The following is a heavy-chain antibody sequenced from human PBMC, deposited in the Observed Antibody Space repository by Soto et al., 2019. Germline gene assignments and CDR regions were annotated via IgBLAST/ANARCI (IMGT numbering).Heavy chain of an antibody. J-gene: IGHJ1*01. CDR1: GDSVSSNDAT. Sequence: QVQLQQSGPGLVKTSQTLSLTCAISGDSVSSNDATWDWIRQSPSRGLEWLGRTYYRSKWYIDSAVSVKRRLTIKPEPARTQYSLPLTFVTTDDAALYYCVRLVGTSSLASWGPGTLVTAAS. V-gene: IGHV6-1*01. CDR2: TYYRSKWYI. D-gene: IGHD6-6*01. CDR3: VRLVGTSSLAS.